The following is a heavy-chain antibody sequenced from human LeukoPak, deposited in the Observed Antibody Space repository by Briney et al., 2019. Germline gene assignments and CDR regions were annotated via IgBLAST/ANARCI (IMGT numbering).Heavy chain of an antibody. CDR2: IAYDGSRA. Sequence: GGSLRLSCAGSGFTFGGYGMHWFRQTPGKGLERVAVIAYDGSRAFYADSVRGRFTISRDNSKNTMSVQMDDLRAEDTAVYYCTRYNNDHFDYWGQGTLVTVSS. J-gene: IGHJ4*02. D-gene: IGHD1-14*01. V-gene: IGHV3-33*01. CDR3: TRYNNDHFDY. CDR1: GFTFGGYG.